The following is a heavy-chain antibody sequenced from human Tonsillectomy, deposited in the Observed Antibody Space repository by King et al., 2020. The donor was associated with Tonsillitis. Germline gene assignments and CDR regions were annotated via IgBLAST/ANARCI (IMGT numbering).Heavy chain of an antibody. V-gene: IGHV3-30*02. CDR1: GFTFSSYG. J-gene: IGHJ2*01. D-gene: IGHD3-16*02. CDR2: IRYDGSNK. CDR3: AKKTIRLGELSLYRYFDL. Sequence: QLVQSGGGVVQPGGSLRLSCAASGFTFSSYGMHWVRQAPGKGLEWVAFIRYDGSNKYYADSVKGRFTISRDNSKNTVFLQMNSLRAEDTAVYYCAKKTIRLGELSLYRYFDLWGRGTLVTVSS.